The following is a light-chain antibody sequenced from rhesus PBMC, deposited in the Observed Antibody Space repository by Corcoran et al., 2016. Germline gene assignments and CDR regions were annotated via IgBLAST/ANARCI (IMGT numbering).Light chain of an antibody. CDR3: QQYSNWPHS. J-gene: IGKJ2*01. CDR1: QSVSSS. V-gene: IGKV3-42*03. CDR2: GAS. Sequence: EIVMTQSPATLSLSPGERATLSCRASQSVSSSLAWYQQNPGQAPRLLIYGASSRATGIPDRFSGSGSGTEFTLTISSLEPEDFAVYYCQQYSNWPHSFGQGTKVEIK.